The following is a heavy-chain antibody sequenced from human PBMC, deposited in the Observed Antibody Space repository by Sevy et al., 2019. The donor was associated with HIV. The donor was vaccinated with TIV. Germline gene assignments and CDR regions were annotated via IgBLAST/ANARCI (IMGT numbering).Heavy chain of an antibody. CDR2: ISWSSGNI. J-gene: IGHJ4*02. CDR1: GFTFDDYT. V-gene: IGHV3-9*01. D-gene: IGHD1-26*01. Sequence: GGSLRLSCAASGFTFDDYTMNWVRQAPGKGLEWVSGISWSSGNIAYADSVEGRFTISRDNAKNSLYLQMNSLRVEDTALYYCVKDRSGSYSFDYWGEGTLVTVSS. CDR3: VKDRSGSYSFDY.